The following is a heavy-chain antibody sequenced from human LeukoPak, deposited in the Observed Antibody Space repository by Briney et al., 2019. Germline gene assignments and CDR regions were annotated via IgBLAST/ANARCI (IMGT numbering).Heavy chain of an antibody. J-gene: IGHJ4*02. CDR2: MSIYGSTI. V-gene: IGHV3-11*01. D-gene: IGHD3-10*01. Sequence: GGSLRLTCAASGFTFSDYNKSWIGQAPAPGLGWVSYMSIYGSTIYYADSVKGRFTISRDNAKNSLYLQMNSLRAEDTAVYYCARIKGSWYKDYWGQGTLVTVSP. CDR3: ARIKGSWYKDY. CDR1: GFTFSDYN.